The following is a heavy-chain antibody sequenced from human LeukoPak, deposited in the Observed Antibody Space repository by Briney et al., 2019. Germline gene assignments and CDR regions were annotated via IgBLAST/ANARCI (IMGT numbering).Heavy chain of an antibody. CDR3: ASFISSSWYRTTAYYFDY. CDR2: IKQDGSEK. Sequence: GGSLRLSCAASGFTFSSYSMSWVRQAPGKGLEWVANIKQDGSEKYYVDSVKGRFTISRDNAKNSLYLQMNSLRAEDTAVYYCASFISSSWYRTTAYYFDYWGQGTLVTVSS. V-gene: IGHV3-7*01. J-gene: IGHJ4*02. D-gene: IGHD6-13*01. CDR1: GFTFSSYS.